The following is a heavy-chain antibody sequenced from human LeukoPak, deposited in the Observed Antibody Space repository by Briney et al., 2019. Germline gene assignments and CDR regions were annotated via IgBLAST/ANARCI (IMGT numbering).Heavy chain of an antibody. V-gene: IGHV3-49*03. Sequence: PGGSLRLSCAASGFTFSTYWMSWFRQAPGKGLEWVGFIRSKAYGGTTEYAASVKGRFTISRDDSKSIAYLQMNSLKTEDTAVYYCTRDRVWYYDSRVPPRGAFDIWGQGTMVTVSS. CDR2: IRSKAYGGTT. J-gene: IGHJ3*02. CDR3: TRDRVWYYDSRVPPRGAFDI. CDR1: GFTFSTYW. D-gene: IGHD3-22*01.